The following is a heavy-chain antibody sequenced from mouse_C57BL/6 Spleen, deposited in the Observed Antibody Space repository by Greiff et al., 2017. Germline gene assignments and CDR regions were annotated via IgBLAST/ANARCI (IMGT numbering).Heavy chain of an antibody. D-gene: IGHD3-1*01. J-gene: IGHJ2*01. Sequence: DVKLVESEGGLVQPGSSMKLSCTASGFTFSDYYMAWVRQVPEKGLEWVANINYDGSSTYYLDSLKSRFIISRDNAKNILYLQMSSLKSEDTATYYCARDRGEYYFDYWGQGTTLTVSS. CDR1: GFTFSDYY. CDR2: INYDGSST. V-gene: IGHV5-16*01. CDR3: ARDRGEYYFDY.